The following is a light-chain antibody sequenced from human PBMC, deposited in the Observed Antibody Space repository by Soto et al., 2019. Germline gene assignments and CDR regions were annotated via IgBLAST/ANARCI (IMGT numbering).Light chain of an antibody. J-gene: IGKJ4*01. Sequence: EIVMTQSPATLSVSPGERATLSCRASQSVSSNLACYQQKPGQAPRLLIYGASSRATGIPARFSGSGSWTEFALTNSSLQSEDFAVYYCQQYNNWPPLTFGGGTKVEIK. V-gene: IGKV3D-15*01. CDR1: QSVSSN. CDR2: GAS. CDR3: QQYNNWPPLT.